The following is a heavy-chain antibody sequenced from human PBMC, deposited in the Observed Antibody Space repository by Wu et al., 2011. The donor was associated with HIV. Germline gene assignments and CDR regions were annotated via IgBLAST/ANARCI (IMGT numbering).Heavy chain of an antibody. CDR3: ARGIPYYYESSGYSSTPYYFDY. Sequence: QVQVVQSGAEVKKPGASVKVSCKASGYTFTTYYLYWVRQAPGQGLEWMGWISPYSGGTKYAQKFQGRVAMTSDTAMGTAYMEVRRLTSDDTAVYYCARGIPYYYESSGYSSTPYYFDYWGQGTLVTVSS. CDR2: ISPYSGGT. V-gene: IGHV1-2*02. J-gene: IGHJ4*02. CDR1: GYTFTTYY. D-gene: IGHD3-22*01.